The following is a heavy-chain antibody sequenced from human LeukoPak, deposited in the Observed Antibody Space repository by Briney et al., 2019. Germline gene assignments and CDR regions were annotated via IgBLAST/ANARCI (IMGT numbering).Heavy chain of an antibody. V-gene: IGHV3-21*01. CDR1: GFTFSSYS. Sequence: GGSLRLSYAASGFTFSSYSMNWVRQAPGKGLEWVSSISSSSYIYYADSVKGRFTISRDNAKNSLYLQMNSLRAEDTAVYYCARGTMKYRAFDIWGQGTMVTVSS. CDR2: ISSSSYI. D-gene: IGHD3-22*01. J-gene: IGHJ3*02. CDR3: ARGTMKYRAFDI.